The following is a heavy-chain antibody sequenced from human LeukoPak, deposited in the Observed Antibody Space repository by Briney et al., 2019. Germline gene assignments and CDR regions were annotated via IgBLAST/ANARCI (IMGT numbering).Heavy chain of an antibody. D-gene: IGHD3-10*01. CDR2: IYYSGST. Sequence: PSETLSLTCTVSGGSISSYYWSWIRQPPGKGLEWIGYIYYSGSTNSNPSLKSRVTISVDTSKNQFSLKLSSVTAADTAVYYCARTAKRHYYGSGSYYNLLYWFDPWGQGTLVTVSS. V-gene: IGHV4-59*08. J-gene: IGHJ5*02. CDR3: ARTAKRHYYGSGSYYNLLYWFDP. CDR1: GGSISSYY.